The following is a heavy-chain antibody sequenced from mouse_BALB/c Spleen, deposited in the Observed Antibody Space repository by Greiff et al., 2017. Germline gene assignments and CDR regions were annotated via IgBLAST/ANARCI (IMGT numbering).Heavy chain of an antibody. J-gene: IGHJ4*01. Sequence: QVQLQQSGPELVRPGVSVKISCKGSGYTFTDYAMHWVKQSHAKSLEWIGVISTYYGNTNYNQKFKGKATMTVDKSSSTAYMELARLTSEDSAIYYCARSSGGNYVLYAMDYWGQGTSVTVSS. CDR2: ISTYYGNT. D-gene: IGHD1-1*02. V-gene: IGHV1-67*01. CDR3: ARSSGGNYVLYAMDY. CDR1: GYTFTDYA.